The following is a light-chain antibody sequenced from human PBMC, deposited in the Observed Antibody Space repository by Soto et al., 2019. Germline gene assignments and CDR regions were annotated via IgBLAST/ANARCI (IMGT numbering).Light chain of an antibody. J-gene: IGKJ1*01. CDR2: DAS. Sequence: DIQMTQSPSTLSVSVGDRVTITCWASQSISSWLAWYQQKPGKAPKLLIYDASSLESGVPSRFSGSGSATEFTLTISSLQPDDFATYYCQQYNNYWTFGQGTRVEIK. V-gene: IGKV1-5*01. CDR3: QQYNNYWT. CDR1: QSISSW.